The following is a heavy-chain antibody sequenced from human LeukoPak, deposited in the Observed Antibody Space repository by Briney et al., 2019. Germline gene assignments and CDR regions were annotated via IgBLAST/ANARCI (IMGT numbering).Heavy chain of an antibody. CDR3: ARSPPGGYYYYYMDV. Sequence: PSETLSLTCTVSGGSISSYYWSWIRQPPGKGLEWVGYICYSGSTNYNPSLKSRVTISVDTSKNQFSLKLSSVTAADTAVYYCARSPPGGYYYYYMDVWGKGTTVTISS. D-gene: IGHD3-10*01. CDR2: ICYSGST. V-gene: IGHV4-59*01. J-gene: IGHJ6*03. CDR1: GGSISSYY.